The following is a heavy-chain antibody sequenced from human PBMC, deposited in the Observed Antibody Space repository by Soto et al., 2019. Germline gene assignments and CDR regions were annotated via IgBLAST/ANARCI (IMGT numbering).Heavy chain of an antibody. V-gene: IGHV3-66*01. CDR3: ARVDVLCDGGRCYGVPLDV. J-gene: IGHJ6*02. D-gene: IGHD2-15*01. CDR1: GFTVSSKY. Sequence: EVQLVESGGGLVQPGGSLRLSCAASGFTVSSKYMSWVRQAPGKGVEWVSLIQSGGPTYYADSVKGRLTISRDTSENTVHLQMDSLRAEDTAVYYCARVDVLCDGGRCYGVPLDVWGQGTTVTVSS. CDR2: IQSGGPT.